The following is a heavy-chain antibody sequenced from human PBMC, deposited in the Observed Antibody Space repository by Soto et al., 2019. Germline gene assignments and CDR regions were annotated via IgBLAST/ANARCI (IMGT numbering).Heavy chain of an antibody. D-gene: IGHD3-16*01. CDR2: IKQDGTEE. CDR3: ARGLGGYYYYGFDV. J-gene: IGHJ6*02. CDR1: EFTFSDFW. V-gene: IGHV3-7*03. Sequence: GGSLRLSCAASEFTFSDFWMSWVRQAPGNGLEWVANIKQDGTEENYVESVKGRLPISRDKPKNSLYLQMNSLRAEDTAVYYCARGLGGYYYYGFDVWGQGTTVTVSS.